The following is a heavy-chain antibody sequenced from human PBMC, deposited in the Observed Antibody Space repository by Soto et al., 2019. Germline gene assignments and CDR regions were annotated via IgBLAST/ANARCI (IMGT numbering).Heavy chain of an antibody. V-gene: IGHV1-46*01. CDR2: INPSGGST. D-gene: IGHD5-12*01. CDR1: GYTFTSYY. J-gene: IGHJ6*02. CDR3: ARESVDIVATTRVSGGMDV. Sequence: QVQLVQSGAEVKKPGGSVKVSCKASGYTFTSYYMHWVRQAPGQGLEWMGIINPSGGSTSYAQKFQGRVTMTRDTSTSTVYMELSSLRSEDTAVDYCARESVDIVATTRVSGGMDVWGQGTTVTVSS.